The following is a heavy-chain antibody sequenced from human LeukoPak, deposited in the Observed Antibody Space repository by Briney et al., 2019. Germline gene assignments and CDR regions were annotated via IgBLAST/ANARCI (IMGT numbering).Heavy chain of an antibody. V-gene: IGHV4-59*01. D-gene: IGHD4-11*01. CDR3: ARSLPQDYSNYLDAFDI. CDR1: GGSISSYY. Sequence: SETLSLTCTVSGGSISSYYWSWIRQPPGKGLEWIGYIYYSGSTNYNPSPKSRVTISVDTSKNQFSLKLSSVTAADTAVYYCARSLPQDYSNYLDAFDIWGQGTMVTVSS. J-gene: IGHJ3*02. CDR2: IYYSGST.